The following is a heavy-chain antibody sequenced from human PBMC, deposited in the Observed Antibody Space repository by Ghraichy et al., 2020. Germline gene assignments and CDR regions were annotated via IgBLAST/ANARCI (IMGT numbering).Heavy chain of an antibody. CDR1: GGSISSYY. CDR2: IYYSGTT. J-gene: IGHJ4*02. D-gene: IGHD1-1*01. CDR3: ARQNADYFDY. V-gene: IGHV4-59*08. Sequence: SQTLSLTCTVSGGSISSYYWSWIRQPPGKGLEWIGYIYYSGTTNYNPSLKSRVTISVDTSKNQFSLKLSSVTAADTAVYYCARQNADYFDYWGQGTLVTVSS.